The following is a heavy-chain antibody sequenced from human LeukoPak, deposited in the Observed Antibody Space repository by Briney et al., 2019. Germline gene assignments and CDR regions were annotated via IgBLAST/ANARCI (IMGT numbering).Heavy chain of an antibody. J-gene: IGHJ2*01. D-gene: IGHD3-9*01. CDR1: GFTFSSYS. CDR3: ARPYYDILTGTAEYFDL. V-gene: IGHV3-21*01. Sequence: PGGSLRLSCAASGFTFSSYSMNWVRQAPGKGLEWVSSISSSSSYIYYADSVKGRFTISRDNAKNSLYLQMNSLRAEDTAVYCCARPYYDILTGTAEYFDLWGRGTLVTVSS. CDR2: ISSSSSYI.